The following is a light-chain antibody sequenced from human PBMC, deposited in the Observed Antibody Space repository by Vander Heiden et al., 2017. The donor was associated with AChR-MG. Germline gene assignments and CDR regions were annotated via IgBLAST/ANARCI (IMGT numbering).Light chain of an antibody. CDR2: KAS. CDR1: QSISSW. J-gene: IGKJ2*01. Sequence: DIQMTQSPSTLSASVGDRLTITCRASQSISSWLAWYQQKPGKAPKLLIYKASNLESGVPARCSGSGSGTEFTLTISSLQPDDFATYYCQQYDTYSYTFGQGTKLEIK. CDR3: QQYDTYSYT. V-gene: IGKV1-5*03.